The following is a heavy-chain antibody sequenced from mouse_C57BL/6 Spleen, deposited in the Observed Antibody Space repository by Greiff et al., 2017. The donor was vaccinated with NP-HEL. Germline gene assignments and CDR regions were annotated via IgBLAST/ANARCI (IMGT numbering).Heavy chain of an antibody. V-gene: IGHV1-69*01. CDR2: IDPSDSYT. Sequence: QVQLQQPGAELVMPGASVKLSCKASGYTFTSYWMHWVKQRPGQGLEWIGEIDPSDSYTNYNQKFKGKSTLTVDKSSSTAYMQLSSLTSEDAAVYYCATWGRGFFDYWGQGTTLTVSS. CDR3: ATWGRGFFDY. J-gene: IGHJ2*01. CDR1: GYTFTSYW. D-gene: IGHD3-1*01.